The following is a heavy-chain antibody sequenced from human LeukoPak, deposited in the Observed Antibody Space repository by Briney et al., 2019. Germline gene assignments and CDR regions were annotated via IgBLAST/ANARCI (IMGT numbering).Heavy chain of an antibody. V-gene: IGHV4-39*07. D-gene: IGHD5-12*01. CDR1: GGSISSSSYY. J-gene: IGHJ6*03. CDR3: ARLSGYGLHYYYHMDV. CDR2: IYYSGST. Sequence: SETLSLTCNVSGGSISSSSYYWGWIRQPPGKGLEWIGSIYYSGSTYYNPSLKSRVTISVDTSKNQFSLKLSSVTAADTAVYYCARLSGYGLHYYYHMDVWGKGTTVTISS.